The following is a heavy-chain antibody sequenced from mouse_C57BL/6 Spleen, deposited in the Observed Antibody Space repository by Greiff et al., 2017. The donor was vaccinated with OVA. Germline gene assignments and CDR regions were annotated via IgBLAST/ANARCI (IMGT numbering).Heavy chain of an antibody. Sequence: EVKVVESGEGLVKPGGSLKLSCAASGFTFSSYAMSWVRQTPEKRLEWVAYISSGGDYIYYADTVKGRFTISRDNARNTLYLQMSSLKSEDTAMYYCTRFYGSSPSDAMDYWGQGTSVTVSS. CDR1: GFTFSSYA. V-gene: IGHV5-9-1*02. J-gene: IGHJ4*01. D-gene: IGHD1-1*01. CDR2: ISSGGDYI. CDR3: TRFYGSSPSDAMDY.